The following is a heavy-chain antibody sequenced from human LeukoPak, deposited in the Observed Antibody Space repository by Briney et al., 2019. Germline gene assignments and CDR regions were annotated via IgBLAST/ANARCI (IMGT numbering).Heavy chain of an antibody. D-gene: IGHD2-2*01. CDR3: AKDGGVSGTTIVVVPAAILEY. J-gene: IGHJ4*02. Sequence: GGSLRLSCAASGFTFSSYAMSWVRQAPGKGLEWVSAISGSGGSTYYADSVKGRFTISRDNSKNTLYLQMNSLRAEDTAVYYCAKDGGVSGTTIVVVPAAILEYWGQGTLVTVSS. CDR1: GFTFSSYA. V-gene: IGHV3-23*01. CDR2: ISGSGGST.